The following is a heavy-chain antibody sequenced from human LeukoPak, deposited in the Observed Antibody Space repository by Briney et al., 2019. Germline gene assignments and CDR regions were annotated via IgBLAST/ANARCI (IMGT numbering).Heavy chain of an antibody. Sequence: SETLSLTCAVSGGSLDPYYWNWIRQPPGKGLEWIGYIYYSGSTNYNPSLKSRVTMSVDTSKNQFSLELSSVTAADTAVYYCARAEWFGDFWFDTWGQGTLVTVSS. J-gene: IGHJ5*02. CDR3: ARAEWFGDFWFDT. V-gene: IGHV4-59*01. D-gene: IGHD3-10*01. CDR2: IYYSGST. CDR1: GGSLDPYY.